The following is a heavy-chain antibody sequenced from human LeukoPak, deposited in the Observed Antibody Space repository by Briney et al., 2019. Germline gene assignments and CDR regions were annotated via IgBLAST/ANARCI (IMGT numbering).Heavy chain of an antibody. V-gene: IGHV1-18*01. CDR3: ARDLLWFGELASFDP. CDR1: GYTFTSYG. Sequence: ASVTLSFTASGYTFTSYGLGWVRQAPGQGHEWMGWISAYYGNTNYAQKLHGRVTMTTDTSTSTAYMELRSLRSDDTAVYYCARDLLWFGELASFDPWGQGTLVTVSS. J-gene: IGHJ5*02. CDR2: ISAYYGNT. D-gene: IGHD3-10*01.